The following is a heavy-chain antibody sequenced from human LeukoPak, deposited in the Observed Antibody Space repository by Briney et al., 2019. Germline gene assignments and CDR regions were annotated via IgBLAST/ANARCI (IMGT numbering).Heavy chain of an antibody. Sequence: PGASLRLSCAASGFIFSNYAMYWVRQAPRKGLEWVSAISGRSDNTYYADSVKGRFTLSRDSSKNTLYLQMNSLRADDTAVYYCAKWGDYDVLTGYYVSDFWGQGTLVTVSS. V-gene: IGHV3-23*01. CDR1: GFIFSNYA. J-gene: IGHJ4*02. D-gene: IGHD3-9*01. CDR2: ISGRSDNT. CDR3: AKWGDYDVLTGYYVSDF.